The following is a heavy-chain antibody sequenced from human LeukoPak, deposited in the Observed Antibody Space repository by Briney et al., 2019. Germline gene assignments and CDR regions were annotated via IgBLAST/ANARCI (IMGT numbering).Heavy chain of an antibody. CDR2: INHSGST. J-gene: IGHJ4*02. CDR1: GGSFSGYY. CDR3: ARGYPELGSDY. Sequence: SETLSLTCAVYGGSFSGYYWSWIRQPPGKGLEWIGEINHSGSTNYNPSLKSRATISVDTSKNQFSLKLSSVTAADTAVYYCARGYPELGSDYWGQGTLVTVSS. V-gene: IGHV4-34*01. D-gene: IGHD1-26*01.